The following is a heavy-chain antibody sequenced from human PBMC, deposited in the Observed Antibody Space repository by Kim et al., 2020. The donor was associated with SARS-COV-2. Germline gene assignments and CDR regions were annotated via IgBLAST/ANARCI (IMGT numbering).Heavy chain of an antibody. CDR2: ISYDGSNK. CDR1: GFTFSSYG. D-gene: IGHD2-15*01. CDR3: AKDSGNSGGFDY. V-gene: IGHV3-30*18. Sequence: GGSLRLSCAASGFTFSSYGMHWVRQAPGKGLEWVAVISYDGSNKYYADSVKGRFTISRDNSKNTLYLQMNSLRAEDTAVYYCAKDSGNSGGFDYWGQGTLVTVSS. J-gene: IGHJ4*02.